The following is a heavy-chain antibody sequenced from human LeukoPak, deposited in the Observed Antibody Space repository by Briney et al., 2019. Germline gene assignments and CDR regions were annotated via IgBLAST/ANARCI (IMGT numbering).Heavy chain of an antibody. Sequence: GGSLRLSCAASGFTFSTYWMTWVRHFPGKGLEWVANINQGGNEKYYVDSVKGRFTISRVNAENSVFLQLNSLRAEDTAVYYCARGGSNSAWYWIYWGQGTLVTVSS. CDR3: ARGGSNSAWYWIY. V-gene: IGHV3-7*03. CDR1: GFTFSTYW. D-gene: IGHD6-19*01. CDR2: INQGGNEK. J-gene: IGHJ4*02.